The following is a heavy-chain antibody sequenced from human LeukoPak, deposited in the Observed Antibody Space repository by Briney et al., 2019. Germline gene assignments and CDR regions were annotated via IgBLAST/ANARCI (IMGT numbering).Heavy chain of an antibody. CDR1: GFTFSSYS. CDR3: ANQVTTMIVVSGNQ. J-gene: IGHJ4*02. Sequence: GGSLRLSCAASGFTFSSYSMNWVRQAPGKGLEWVSSISSSSSYIYYADSVKGRFTISRDNAKNSLYLQMNSLRAEDTAVYYCANQVTTMIVVSGNQWGQGTLVTVSS. CDR2: ISSSSSYI. V-gene: IGHV3-21*01. D-gene: IGHD3-22*01.